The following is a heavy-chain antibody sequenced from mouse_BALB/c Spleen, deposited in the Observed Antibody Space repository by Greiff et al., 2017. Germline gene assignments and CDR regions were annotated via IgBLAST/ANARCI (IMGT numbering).Heavy chain of an antibody. CDR2: INSNGGST. CDR3: AKGNPYYFDY. CDR1: GFTFSSYG. V-gene: IGHV5-6-3*01. D-gene: IGHD2-1*01. J-gene: IGHJ2*01. Sequence: EVKLMESGGGLVQPGGSLKLSCAASGFTFSSYGMSWVRQTPDKRLELVATINSNGGSTYYPDSVKGRFTISRDNAKNTLYLQMSSLKSEDTAMYYCAKGNPYYFDYWGQGTTLTVSS.